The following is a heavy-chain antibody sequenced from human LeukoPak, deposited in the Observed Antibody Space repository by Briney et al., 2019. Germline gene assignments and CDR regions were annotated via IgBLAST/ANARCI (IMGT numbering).Heavy chain of an antibody. Sequence: SETLSLTCSVSGDSISNFYWSWIRQPPGKGLEWVGYIYYSGSTNYNPSLKSRVTISVDTSKNQFSLKLTSVTAADTAVYYCARGPYYHDSSGYYYENWFDPWGQGTLVTVSS. CDR3: ARGPYYHDSSGYYYENWFDP. V-gene: IGHV4-59*01. CDR2: IYYSGST. D-gene: IGHD3-22*01. J-gene: IGHJ5*02. CDR1: GDSISNFY.